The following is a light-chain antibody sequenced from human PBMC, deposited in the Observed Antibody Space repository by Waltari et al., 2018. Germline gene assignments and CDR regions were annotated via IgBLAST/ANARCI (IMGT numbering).Light chain of an antibody. V-gene: IGLV3-21*04. CDR2: DDS. J-gene: IGLJ1*01. CDR1: NIERRS. CDR3: QVWDANTDPGV. Sequence: YVLTQPPSVSVAPGKTASITCGGNNIERRSVQGYRQKPGQAPILVISDDSDRHSGVPERFSGSNAGKTATLTIIRVEAGDEADYYGQVWDANTDPGVFGTGTEVTVL.